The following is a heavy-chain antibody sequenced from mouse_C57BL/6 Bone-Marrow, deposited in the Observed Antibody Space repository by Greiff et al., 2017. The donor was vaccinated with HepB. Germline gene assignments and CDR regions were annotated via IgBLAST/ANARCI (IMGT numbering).Heavy chain of an antibody. D-gene: IGHD1-1*01. CDR2: INYDGSST. CDR3: ARVGSRRDWYFDV. CDR1: GFTFSDYY. Sequence: EVKLMESEGGLVQPGSSMKLSCTASGFTFSDYYMAWVRQVPEKGLEWVANINYDGSSTYYLDSLKSRFIISRDNAKNILYLQMSSLKSEDTATYYCARVGSRRDWYFDVWGTGTTVTVSS. V-gene: IGHV5-16*01. J-gene: IGHJ1*03.